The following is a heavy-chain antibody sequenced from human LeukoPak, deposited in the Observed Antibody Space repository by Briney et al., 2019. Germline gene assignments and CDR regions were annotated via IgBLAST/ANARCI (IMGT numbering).Heavy chain of an antibody. J-gene: IGHJ3*02. CDR1: GFTFSGYG. CDR2: IWYDGSKT. D-gene: IGHD3-16*01. V-gene: IGHV3-33*01. CDR3: ARYLGGRNAFDI. Sequence: PGGSLRLSCVASGFTFSGYGMHWVRQAPGKGLEWVVVIWYDGSKTYYADSVKGRFTISRDNSKDTLYLQMSSLRVEDTAAYYCARYLGGRNAFDIWGQGTMVTVSS.